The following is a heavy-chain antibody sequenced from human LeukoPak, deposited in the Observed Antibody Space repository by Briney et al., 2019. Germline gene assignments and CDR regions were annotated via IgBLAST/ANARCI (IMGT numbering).Heavy chain of an antibody. J-gene: IGHJ4*02. Sequence: GGSLRLSCAASGSTFSDYYMSWIRQAPGKGLEWVSYISSSGSTIYYADSVKGRFTISRDNAKNSLYLQMNSLRAEDTAVYYCARDPNYYGDLTSDYWGQGTLVTVSS. CDR3: ARDPNYYGDLTSDY. V-gene: IGHV3-11*01. CDR2: ISSSGSTI. D-gene: IGHD4-17*01. CDR1: GSTFSDYY.